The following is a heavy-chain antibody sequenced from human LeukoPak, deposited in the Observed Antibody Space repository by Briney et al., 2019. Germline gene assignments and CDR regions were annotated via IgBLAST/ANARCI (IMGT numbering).Heavy chain of an antibody. J-gene: IGHJ3*02. Sequence: ASVKVSCKASGGTFSSYAISWVRQAPGQGLEWMGWISAYNGNTNYAQKLQGRVTMTTDTSTSTAYMELRSLRSDDTAVYYCARDLWFGDAFDIWGQGTMVTVSS. CDR1: GGTFSSYA. CDR3: ARDLWFGDAFDI. D-gene: IGHD3-10*01. CDR2: ISAYNGNT. V-gene: IGHV1-18*01.